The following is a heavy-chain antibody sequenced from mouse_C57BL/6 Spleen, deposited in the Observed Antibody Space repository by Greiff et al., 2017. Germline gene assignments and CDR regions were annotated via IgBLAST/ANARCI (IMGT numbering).Heavy chain of an antibody. CDR3: ARPSNWGHFDY. Sequence: QVQLQPSGAERVRPGTSVTLSCKASGYTFTSYWMHGVKQRPGQGLEWNGVIDPSDSYTNYKQKFKGKATLTVDTCSSTAYMQRSSLTAEDSAVYDCARPSNWGHFDYWGQGTTLTVSS. CDR1: GYTFTSYW. D-gene: IGHD4-1*01. CDR2: IDPSDSYT. V-gene: IGHV1-59*01. J-gene: IGHJ2*01.